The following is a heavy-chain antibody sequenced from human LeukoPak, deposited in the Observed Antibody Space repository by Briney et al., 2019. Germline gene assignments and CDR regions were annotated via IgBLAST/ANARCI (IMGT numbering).Heavy chain of an antibody. J-gene: IGHJ4*02. CDR1: GFTFSAYA. D-gene: IGHD3-10*01. V-gene: IGHV3-30*04. CDR3: SRDYSGSGSYYSPFDY. Sequence: GGSLRLSCAASGFTFSAYAMHWVRQAPGKGLQWLAVISYDGSNNYYADSVKGRFTISGDNSKNTLYLQMNSLRAEDTAVYYCSRDYSGSGSYYSPFDYWGQGTLVTVSS. CDR2: ISYDGSNN.